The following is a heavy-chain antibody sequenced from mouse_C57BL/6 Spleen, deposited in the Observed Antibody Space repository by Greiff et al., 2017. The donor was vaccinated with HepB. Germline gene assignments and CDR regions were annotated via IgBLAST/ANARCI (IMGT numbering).Heavy chain of an antibody. CDR3: ARDYYYDGWYFAF. CDR2: IDPANGNT. Sequence: EVQLQQSVAELVRPGASVKLSCTASGFNIKNTYMHWVKQRPEQGLEWIGRIDPANGNTTYAPKFKGKATITADTSSNTAYLQLSSLTSEDTAIYYCARDYYYDGWYFAFWGTGTPVTVSS. J-gene: IGHJ1*03. D-gene: IGHD2-4*01. V-gene: IGHV14-3*01. CDR1: GFNIKNTY.